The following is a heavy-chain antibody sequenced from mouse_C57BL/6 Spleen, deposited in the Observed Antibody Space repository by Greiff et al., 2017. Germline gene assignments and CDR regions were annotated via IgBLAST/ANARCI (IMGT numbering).Heavy chain of an antibody. J-gene: IGHJ3*01. V-gene: IGHV1-61*01. CDR1: GYTFTSYW. Sequence: QVQLKQPGAELVRPGSSVKLSCKASGYTFTSYWMDWVKQRPGQGLEWIGNIYPSDSETHYNQKFKDKATLTVDKSSSTAYMQLSSLTSEDSAVYYCAREGTSWFAYCGQGTLVTVSA. CDR3: AREGTSWFAY. CDR2: IYPSDSET.